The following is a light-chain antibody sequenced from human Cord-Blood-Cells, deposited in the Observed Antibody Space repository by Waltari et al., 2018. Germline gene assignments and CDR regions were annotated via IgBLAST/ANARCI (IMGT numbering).Light chain of an antibody. CDR1: SSDFGGYNL. J-gene: IGLJ2*01. Sequence: QSALTQPASVSGSPGQSITISCPGTSSDFGGYNLVSWYQQHPGKAPKLMIYEGSKRPSGVSNRFSGSKSGNTASLTISGLQAEDEADYYCCSYAGSSTSVFGGGTKLTVL. CDR2: EGS. CDR3: CSYAGSSTSV. V-gene: IGLV2-23*01.